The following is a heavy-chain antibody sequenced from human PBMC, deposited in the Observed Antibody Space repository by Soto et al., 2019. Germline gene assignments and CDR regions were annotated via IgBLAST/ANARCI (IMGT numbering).Heavy chain of an antibody. V-gene: IGHV5-51*01. CDR3: ARQEQLGYCSGGSCFNWFDP. CDR2: IYPGDSDT. D-gene: IGHD2-15*01. Sequence: GESLKISCKGSGYSFTSYWIGWVRQMPGKGLEWMGIIYPGDSDTRYSPSFQGQVTISADKSISTAYLQWSSLKASDTAMYYCARQEQLGYCSGGSCFNWFDPWGQGTLVTVSS. J-gene: IGHJ5*02. CDR1: GYSFTSYW.